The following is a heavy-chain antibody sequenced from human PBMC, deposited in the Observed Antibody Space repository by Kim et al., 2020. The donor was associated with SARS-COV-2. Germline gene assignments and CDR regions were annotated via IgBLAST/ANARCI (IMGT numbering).Heavy chain of an antibody. CDR2: IYPGDSDT. J-gene: IGHJ4*02. CDR3: ARFPXXNDGWEVFDY. V-gene: IGHV5-51*01. Sequence: GESLKISCKGFGYTFSNYWIAWVRQKPGKGLECVGIIYPGDSDTRISPSFQGQISSSADKSINTAYXQWSSLKASDTAMYFCARFPXXNDGWEVFDYWGQXXLVTVS. CDR1: GYTFSNYW. D-gene: IGHD6-19*01.